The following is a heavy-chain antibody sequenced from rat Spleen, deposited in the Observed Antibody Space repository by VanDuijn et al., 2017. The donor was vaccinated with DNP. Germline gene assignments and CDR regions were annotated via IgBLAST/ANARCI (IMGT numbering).Heavy chain of an antibody. CDR2: ISNTGDNT. D-gene: IGHD1-4*01. CDR3: AGRPPPTRGPFDY. V-gene: IGHV5-29*01. CDR1: GFSFSNYG. Sequence: EVQLVESGGGLVQPGRSLKLSCAASGFSFSNYGMAWVRQAPTKGLEWVASISNTGDNTYYSDSVKGRFSLSRDNAKSTLYLQMDSLRSEDTATYYCAGRPPPTRGPFDYWGQGVTVTVSS. J-gene: IGHJ2*01.